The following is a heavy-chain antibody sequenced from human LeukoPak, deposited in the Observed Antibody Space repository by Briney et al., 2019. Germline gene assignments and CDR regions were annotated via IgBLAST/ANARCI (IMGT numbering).Heavy chain of an antibody. CDR2: IGASGP. V-gene: IGHV3-23*01. J-gene: IGHJ4*02. D-gene: IGHD1-26*01. CDR3: AKDHGSGSQIG. CDR1: GFTFSSYA. Sequence: GGSLRLSCAASGFTFSSYAMTWVRQAPGKGLEWVSGIGASGPYYAHSVKGRFTISRDNSKNTLYLQMNSLRAEDTAVYYCAKDHGSGSQIGWGQGTLVTVSS.